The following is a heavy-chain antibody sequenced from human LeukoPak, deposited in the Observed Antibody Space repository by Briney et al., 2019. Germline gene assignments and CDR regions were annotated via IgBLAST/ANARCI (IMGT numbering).Heavy chain of an antibody. D-gene: IGHD6-13*01. CDR1: GFTFSSYG. CDR3: AKDASYSSSWYSGVYWFDP. CDR2: ISGSGGST. V-gene: IGHV3-23*01. Sequence: PGGSLRLSCAASGFTFSSYGMSWVRQAPGKGLEWVSAISGSGGSTYYADSVKGRFTISRDNSKNTLYLQMNSLRAEDTAVYYCAKDASYSSSWYSGVYWFDPWGQGTLVTVSS. J-gene: IGHJ5*02.